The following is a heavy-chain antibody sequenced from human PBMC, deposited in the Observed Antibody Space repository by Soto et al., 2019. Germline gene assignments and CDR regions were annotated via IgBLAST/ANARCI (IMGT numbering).Heavy chain of an antibody. CDR2: IYYSGST. CDR3: ARVYDSSGGYNWFDP. CDR1: GASISSSNW. Sequence: SETLSLTCAVSGASISSSNWWSWIRQPPGKGLEWIGYIYYSGSTYYNPSLKSRVTISVDTSKNQFSLKLSSVTAADTAVYYCARVYDSSGGYNWFDPWGQGTLVTVSS. J-gene: IGHJ5*02. D-gene: IGHD3-22*01. V-gene: IGHV4-30-4*01.